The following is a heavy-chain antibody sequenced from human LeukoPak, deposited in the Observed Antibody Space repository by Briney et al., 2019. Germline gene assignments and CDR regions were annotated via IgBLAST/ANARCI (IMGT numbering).Heavy chain of an antibody. V-gene: IGHV3-11*06. CDR2: ISSSSSYT. D-gene: IGHD2-21*02. J-gene: IGHJ6*02. CDR1: GFTFSDYY. Sequence: GGSLRLSCAASGFTFSDYYMSWIRQAPGKGLEWVSYISSSSSYTNYADSVKGRFTISRDNAKKLLDLQMNSLRAEDTAVYYCARVSGGDTYGMDVWGQGTTVTVSS. CDR3: ARVSGGDTYGMDV.